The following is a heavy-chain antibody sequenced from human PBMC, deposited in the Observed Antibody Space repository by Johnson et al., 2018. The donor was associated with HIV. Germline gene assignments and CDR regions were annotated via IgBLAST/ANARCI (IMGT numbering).Heavy chain of an antibody. V-gene: IGHV3-23*04. CDR2: ISETGEST. Sequence: VQLVESGGGLVQPGGSLRLSCAASGFTFRTYAMTWVRRAPGKGLEWVAIISETGESTSQAESVKGRFTISRDNAKNSLYLQMNSLRAEDTALYYCARSPSVVTATRGVFDIWGQGTMVTVSS. CDR3: ARSPSVVTATRGVFDI. CDR1: GFTFRTYA. D-gene: IGHD2-15*01. J-gene: IGHJ3*02.